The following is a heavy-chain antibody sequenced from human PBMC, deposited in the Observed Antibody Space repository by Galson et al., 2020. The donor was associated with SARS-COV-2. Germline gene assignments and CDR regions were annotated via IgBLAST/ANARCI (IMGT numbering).Heavy chain of an antibody. Sequence: SETLSLTCAVSGGSISSGGYSWSWIRQPPGKGLEWIGYIYYSGSTYYNPSLKSRVTISVDTSKNQFSLKLSSVTAADTAVYYCARGVTMTSNWYYFDYWGQGTLVTVSS. V-gene: IGHV4-30-4*07. CDR2: IYYSGST. CDR3: ARGVTMTSNWYYFDY. D-gene: IGHD3-22*01. J-gene: IGHJ4*02. CDR1: GGSISSGGYS.